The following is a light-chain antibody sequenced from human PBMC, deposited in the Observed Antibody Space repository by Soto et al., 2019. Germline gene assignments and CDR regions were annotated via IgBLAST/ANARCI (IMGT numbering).Light chain of an antibody. Sequence: EISMTQSPATLSVSPWEIATLSCRASQSVSNNYLAWYQRKPGQSPRLLIYDASNRATGIPARFSGSGSGTDFTLTISSLEPEDIAVYYCQQRSNWRVTFGGGTKVDI. V-gene: IGKV3-11*01. J-gene: IGKJ4*01. CDR2: DAS. CDR3: QQRSNWRVT. CDR1: QSVSNNY.